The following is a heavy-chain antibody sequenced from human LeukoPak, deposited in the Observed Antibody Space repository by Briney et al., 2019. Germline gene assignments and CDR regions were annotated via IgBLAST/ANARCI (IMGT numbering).Heavy chain of an antibody. CDR3: ARSWGGDYAINS. CDR2: IYYSENT. Sequence: SQTLSLTCTVSGGSISSGDYYWSWIRQPPGKGLEWIGYIYYSENTYYNPSLKSRVTMSVDTSKNQFSLKLSSVTAADTAVYYCARSWGGDYAINSWGQGTLVTVSS. D-gene: IGHD4-17*01. J-gene: IGHJ4*02. CDR1: GGSISSGDYY. V-gene: IGHV4-30-4*01.